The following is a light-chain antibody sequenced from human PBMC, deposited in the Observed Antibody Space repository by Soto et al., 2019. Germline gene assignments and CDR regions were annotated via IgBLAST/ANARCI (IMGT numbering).Light chain of an antibody. CDR1: SSNIGSGYD. Sequence: QSVLTQPPSVSGAPGQRVTISCTGSSSNIGSGYDVHWYQHLPGTAPKVLIYGDNKRPSGIPDRFSGSKSGTSATLGITGFQTGDEADYYCGSWDSSLSAYVFGTGTKVTVL. V-gene: IGLV1-51*01. CDR2: GDN. J-gene: IGLJ1*01. CDR3: GSWDSSLSAYV.